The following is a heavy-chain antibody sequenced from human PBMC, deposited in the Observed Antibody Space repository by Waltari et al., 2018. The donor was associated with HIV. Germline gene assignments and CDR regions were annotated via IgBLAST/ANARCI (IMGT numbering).Heavy chain of an antibody. Sequence: EVQLVESGGGLVKPGGSLSLSCAASGFTFSSYSLNWVRQAPGKGLEWVSSISSSSIYIYYADSVKGRFTISRDNAKNSLYLQMNSLRAEDTAVYYCASEPVVVVAATRGDYGMDVWGQGTTVTVSS. CDR3: ASEPVVVVAATRGDYGMDV. V-gene: IGHV3-21*01. CDR2: ISSSSIYI. CDR1: GFTFSSYS. D-gene: IGHD2-15*01. J-gene: IGHJ6*02.